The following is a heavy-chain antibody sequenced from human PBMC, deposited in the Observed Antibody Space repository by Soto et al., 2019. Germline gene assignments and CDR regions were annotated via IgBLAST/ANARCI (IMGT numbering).Heavy chain of an antibody. CDR1: GYTFTSYD. CDR2: MNPNSGNT. CDR3: ARARPPGVGGVKNGFAP. D-gene: IGHD3-16*01. J-gene: IGHJ5*02. Sequence: QVQLVQSGAEVKKPGASVKVSCKASGYTFTSYDINWVRQATGQGLEWMGWMNPNSGNTGYAQKFQGRVTMTRNTSKSTAYRGLSSLRSEDTAVYYWARARPPGVGGVKNGFAPGGQGTLVTVSS. V-gene: IGHV1-8*01.